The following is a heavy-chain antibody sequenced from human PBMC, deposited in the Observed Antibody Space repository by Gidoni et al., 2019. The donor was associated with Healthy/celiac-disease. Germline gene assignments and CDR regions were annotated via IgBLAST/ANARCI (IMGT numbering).Heavy chain of an antibody. Sequence: PGKGLEWVSAISGSGGSTYYADSVKGRFTISRDNSKNTLYLQMNSLRAEDTAVYYCAKHYGDPDRNYFDYWGQGTLVTVSS. D-gene: IGHD4-17*01. J-gene: IGHJ4*02. CDR3: AKHYGDPDRNYFDY. CDR2: ISGSGGST. V-gene: IGHV3-23*01.